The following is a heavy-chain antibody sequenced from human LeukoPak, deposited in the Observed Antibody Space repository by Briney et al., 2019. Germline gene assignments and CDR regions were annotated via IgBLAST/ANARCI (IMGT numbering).Heavy chain of an antibody. CDR3: ARDHGYYYGSGTFW. D-gene: IGHD3-10*01. V-gene: IGHV3-21*01. J-gene: IGHJ4*02. Sequence: GGSLRLSCAASGFTFSSYSMNWVRQAPGKGLEWVSSISSSSSYIYYADSVKGRFTISRDNAKNSLYLQMNSLRAEDTAVYYCARDHGYYYGSGTFWWGQGTLVTVSS. CDR1: GFTFSSYS. CDR2: ISSSSSYI.